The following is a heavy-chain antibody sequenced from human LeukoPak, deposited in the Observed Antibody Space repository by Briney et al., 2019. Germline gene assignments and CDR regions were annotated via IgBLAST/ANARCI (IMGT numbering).Heavy chain of an antibody. V-gene: IGHV4-4*07. CDR1: GGSISSYY. J-gene: IGHJ4*02. D-gene: IGHD3-10*01. CDR2: IYTSGST. CDR3: ARIADYGSVDY. Sequence: PSETLSLTCTVSGGSISSYYWSWIRQSAGKGLEWVGRIYTSGSTNYNPSLKPRVTMSVHTSKNQFSLKLRSVTAADTAVYYCARIADYGSVDYWGQGSLVTASS.